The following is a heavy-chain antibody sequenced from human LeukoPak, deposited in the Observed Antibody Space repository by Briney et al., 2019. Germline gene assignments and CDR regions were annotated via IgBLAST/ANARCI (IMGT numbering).Heavy chain of an antibody. CDR2: MNPNTGHT. CDR3: ARGRTDCNNGVCYSNYYYMDV. CDR1: GYAFTSYD. Sequence: ASVKVSCKTSGYAFTSYDINWVRQAPGQGLEWMGWMNPNTGHTGSAGQFQGRVTMTRNTSISTAYMELSSLKSEDTATYYCARGRTDCNNGVCYSNYYYMDVWGKGTTVTVSS. D-gene: IGHD2-8*01. J-gene: IGHJ6*03. V-gene: IGHV1-8*01.